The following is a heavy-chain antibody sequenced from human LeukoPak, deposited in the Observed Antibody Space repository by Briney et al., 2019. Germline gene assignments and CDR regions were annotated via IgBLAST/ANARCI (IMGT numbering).Heavy chain of an antibody. D-gene: IGHD3-10*01. J-gene: IGHJ4*02. CDR1: GFTFSSYA. Sequence: PGGSLRLSCAASGFTFSSYAMSWVRQAPGKGLEWVSVISGSGGSTYYADSVKGRFTISRDNSKNTLYLQMNSLRAEDTAVYYCAKDYGSGSYPHFDYWGQGTLVTVSS. CDR2: ISGSGGST. V-gene: IGHV3-23*01. CDR3: AKDYGSGSYPHFDY.